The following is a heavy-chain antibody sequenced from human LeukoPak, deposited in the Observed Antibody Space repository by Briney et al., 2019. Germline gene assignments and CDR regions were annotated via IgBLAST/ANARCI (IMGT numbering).Heavy chain of an antibody. J-gene: IGHJ4*02. D-gene: IGHD1-26*01. CDR1: GYTFTSYA. V-gene: IGHV1-2*02. CDR2: INPNGGGT. Sequence: ASVKVSCKASGYTFTSYAISWVRQAPGQGLEWMGWINPNGGGTLYAQKFQGRVTMTRDTSISTAYMELSRLRSDDTAVYYCARGGSYFHSWGQGTLVTVSS. CDR3: ARGGSYFHS.